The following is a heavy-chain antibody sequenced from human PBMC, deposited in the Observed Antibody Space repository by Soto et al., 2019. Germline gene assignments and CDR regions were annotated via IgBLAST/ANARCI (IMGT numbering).Heavy chain of an antibody. CDR1: GYTFTSYA. V-gene: IGHV1-3*01. CDR3: ARYSGSQPTYSYYYGMDV. CDR2: INAGNGNT. Sequence: QIQLVQSGAEVKKPGASVKVSCKASGYTFTSYAMHWVRQAPGQRLEWMGWINAGNGNTKYSQKFQGRVTITRDTSASTGYMELSSLRSEDTAVYYCARYSGSQPTYSYYYGMDVWGQGTTVTVSS. J-gene: IGHJ6*02. D-gene: IGHD1-26*01.